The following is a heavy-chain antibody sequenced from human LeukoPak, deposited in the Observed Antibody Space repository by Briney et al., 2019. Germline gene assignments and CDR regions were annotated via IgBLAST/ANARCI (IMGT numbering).Heavy chain of an antibody. D-gene: IGHD2-2*01. CDR2: VNHGGST. J-gene: IGHJ5*02. CDR1: GGSFSTYY. V-gene: IGHV4-34*01. CDR3: ARAPPYCSSTSCYPNRWFDP. Sequence: SETLSLTCAVYGGSFSTYYWSWIRQPPGKGLEWIGEVNHGGSTNYNPSLKSRVTISVDTSTNQLSLKLSSVTAADTAVYYCARAPPYCSSTSCYPNRWFDPWGQGTLVTVSS.